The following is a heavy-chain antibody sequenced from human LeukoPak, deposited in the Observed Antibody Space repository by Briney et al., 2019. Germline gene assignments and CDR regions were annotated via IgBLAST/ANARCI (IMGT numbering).Heavy chain of an antibody. CDR2: ISGSGGST. CDR3: EKADAGGSPSFGY. V-gene: IGHV3-23*01. D-gene: IGHD5-12*01. CDR1: GFTFSSYA. Sequence: GGSLRLSCAASGFTFSSYAMSWVRQAPGKGLEWVSAISGSGGSTYYADSVKGRFTISRDNSKNTLYLQMNSLRAEATDVYYCEKADAGGSPSFGYWGQGTLVTVSS. J-gene: IGHJ4*02.